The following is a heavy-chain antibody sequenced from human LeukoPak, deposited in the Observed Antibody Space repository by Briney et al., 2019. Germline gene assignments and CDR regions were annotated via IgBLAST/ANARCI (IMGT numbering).Heavy chain of an antibody. CDR2: ISGSGGST. Sequence: GGTLRVSCAASGFTFSSYGMSWVRQAPGKGLEWVSAISGSGGSTYYADSVKGRFTISRDNSKNTLYLQMNSLRAEDMAVYYCARHLSGVTGYTYGRGIDYWGQGTLVTVSS. V-gene: IGHV3-23*01. CDR3: ARHLSGVTGYTYGRGIDY. J-gene: IGHJ4*02. D-gene: IGHD5-18*01. CDR1: GFTFSSYG.